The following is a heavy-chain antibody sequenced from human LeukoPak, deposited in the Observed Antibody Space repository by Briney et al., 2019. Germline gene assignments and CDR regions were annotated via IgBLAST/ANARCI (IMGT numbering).Heavy chain of an antibody. CDR2: IYYSGST. V-gene: IGHV4-59*01. D-gene: IGHD3-3*01. Sequence: SETLSLTCTFSGGSISTYYWSWIRQPPGKGLEWIGYIYYSGSTDYNLSLKSRVTISVDTSKNQFSLRLNSVTAADTAVYYCARLLGGDPYYMDVWGKGTTVTVSS. J-gene: IGHJ6*03. CDR1: GGSISTYY. CDR3: ARLLGGDPYYMDV.